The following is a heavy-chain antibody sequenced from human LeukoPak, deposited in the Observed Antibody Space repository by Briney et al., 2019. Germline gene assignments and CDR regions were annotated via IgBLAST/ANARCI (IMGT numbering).Heavy chain of an antibody. CDR2: INHSGST. V-gene: IGHV4-34*01. J-gene: IGHJ3*02. CDR3: ARDVETVTGHDTFDI. D-gene: IGHD4-17*01. CDR1: GGSLSGYY. Sequence: PSETLSLTCAVYGGSLSGYYWSWIRQPPGKGLEWIGEINHSGSTNYNPSLKSRITISVDTSKNQFSLKLSSVTAADTAVYYCARDVETVTGHDTFDIWGHGTMVTVSS.